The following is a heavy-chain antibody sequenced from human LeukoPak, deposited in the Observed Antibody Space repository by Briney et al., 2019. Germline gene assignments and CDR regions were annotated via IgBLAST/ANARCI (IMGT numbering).Heavy chain of an antibody. CDR2: ISAYSGNT. V-gene: IGHV1-18*01. D-gene: IGHD2-2*01. CDR3: AMIPYCTTATCYYFDY. CDR1: GYTFTTYG. J-gene: IGHJ4*02. Sequence: ASVKVSCKTSGYTFTTYGISWVRQAPGQGLEWMGWISAYSGNTNYAQKVQGRVTMTTDTSTSTAYMELRSLRSDDTAVYYCAMIPYCTTATCYYFDYWGRGTLVTVSS.